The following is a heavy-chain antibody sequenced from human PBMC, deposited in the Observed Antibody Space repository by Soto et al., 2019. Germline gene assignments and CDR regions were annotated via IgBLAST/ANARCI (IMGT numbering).Heavy chain of an antibody. J-gene: IGHJ4*02. CDR1: GFTFSDYA. CDR3: PKHDNTGTSWLDY. D-gene: IGHD1-1*01. Sequence: DVQLLESGGGLVQPGGSLRLSCAASGFTFSDYAMSWVRQAPGRGLEWVSGISAGGTTTYYADSVKGRFTISRDNSKNTLYRQMKSLRAEDTAVYSCPKHDNTGTSWLDYWGRGTLVMVSS. CDR2: ISAGGTTT. V-gene: IGHV3-23*01.